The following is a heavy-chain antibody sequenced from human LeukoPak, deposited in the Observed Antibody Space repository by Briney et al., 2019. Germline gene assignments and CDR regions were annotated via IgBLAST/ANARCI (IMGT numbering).Heavy chain of an antibody. D-gene: IGHD3-9*01. CDR2: VSGDNDDT. CDR3: ARDWEILTGIDCFDP. J-gene: IGHJ5*02. CDR1: GYTFSSYG. V-gene: IGHV1-18*01. Sequence: HRASVKVSCKASGYTFSSYGISWVRQARGQGLEWMGWVSGDNDDTNYAQKFKGRLTVTTDTSTSTAYMELRSLRSDDTAVYYCARDWEILTGIDCFDPWGQGTVVIVSS.